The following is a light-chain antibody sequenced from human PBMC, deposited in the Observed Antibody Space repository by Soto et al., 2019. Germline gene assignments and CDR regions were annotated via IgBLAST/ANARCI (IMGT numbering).Light chain of an antibody. J-gene: IGKJ5*01. V-gene: IGKV1-39*01. CDR1: ESIDSW. Sequence: DIPLTQSPSTLAASVGERVTISCVASESIDSWLAWYQQKPGKAPKLLIYAASSLQSGVPSRFSGSGSGTDFTLTISSLQPEDFATYYCQQSYSTPITFGQGTRLEIK. CDR2: AAS. CDR3: QQSYSTPIT.